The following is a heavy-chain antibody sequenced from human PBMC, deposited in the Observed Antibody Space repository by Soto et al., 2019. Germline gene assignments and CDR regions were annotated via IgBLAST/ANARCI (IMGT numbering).Heavy chain of an antibody. V-gene: IGHV4-30-4*08. Sequence: PSETLSLTCTVSGGSISSGGFYWSWIRQHPGKGLEWIGFIYYSGSTHYNPSFESRVAISVDTSKSQFSLNVTSVTAADTAVYFCARGRYCLTGRCFPNWLDSWGQGALVTVS. CDR3: ARGRYCLTGRCFPNWLDS. J-gene: IGHJ5*01. D-gene: IGHD7-27*01. CDR2: IYYSGST. CDR1: GGSISSGGFY.